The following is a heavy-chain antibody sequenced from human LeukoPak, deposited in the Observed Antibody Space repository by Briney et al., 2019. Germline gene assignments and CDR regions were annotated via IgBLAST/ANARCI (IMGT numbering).Heavy chain of an antibody. CDR2: ILVGSGNT. J-gene: IGHJ4*02. CDR1: GFTFTSTA. Sequence: SVKVSCKASGFTFTSTAVQWVRQARGQRLEWIGWILVGSGNTNYAQMFQERVTLTWDVSTSTAYMVLSSLRSEDTAIYYCASDPPYTSSSAWWGQGTLVTVS. D-gene: IGHD2-2*01. V-gene: IGHV1-58*01. CDR3: ASDPPYTSSSAW.